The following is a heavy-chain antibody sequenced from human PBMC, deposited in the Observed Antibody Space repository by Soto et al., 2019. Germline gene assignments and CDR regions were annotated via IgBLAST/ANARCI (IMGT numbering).Heavy chain of an antibody. Sequence: QVQLQESGPGLVKPSQTLSLTCTVSGGSISSGDYYWSWIRQPPGKGLEWIGYIYYSGSTYYNPSLKSRVTISVDTSKNQFSLKLSSVTAADTAVYYRAREGSSVLGGGAFDIWGQGTMVTVSS. J-gene: IGHJ3*02. D-gene: IGHD3-22*01. CDR1: GGSISSGDYY. V-gene: IGHV4-30-4*01. CDR3: AREGSSVLGGGAFDI. CDR2: IYYSGST.